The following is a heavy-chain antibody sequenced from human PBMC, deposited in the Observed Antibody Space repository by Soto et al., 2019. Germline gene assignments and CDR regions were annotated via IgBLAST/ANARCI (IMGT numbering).Heavy chain of an antibody. Sequence: QVQLVQSGAEVKKPGASVKVSCKASGYTFTSFGITWVRQAPEQGLEWMGWISVYNGKTSYAQKLQSRVTVTRDTSTNTAYMELRSLRSDDTAIYYCAKDDYGKKGGDSLEMWGQGTVVTVSP. CDR2: ISVYNGKT. V-gene: IGHV1-18*01. CDR3: AKDDYGKKGGDSLEM. D-gene: IGHD4-17*01. CDR1: GYTFTSFG. J-gene: IGHJ3*02.